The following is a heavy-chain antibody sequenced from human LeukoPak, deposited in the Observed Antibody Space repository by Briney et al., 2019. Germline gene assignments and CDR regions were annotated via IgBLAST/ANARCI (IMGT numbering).Heavy chain of an antibody. J-gene: IGHJ2*01. Sequence: SETLSLTCVVYGESLSGYSWSWIRQPPGKGLEWIGEINQRRNTNYNPSLKSRVTISIDTSKNQFSLKLSSVTAADTAVYYCARHGWHAWYFDLWGRGTLVTVSS. CDR2: INQRRNT. D-gene: IGHD6-19*01. CDR1: GESLSGYS. V-gene: IGHV4-34*01. CDR3: ARHGWHAWYFDL.